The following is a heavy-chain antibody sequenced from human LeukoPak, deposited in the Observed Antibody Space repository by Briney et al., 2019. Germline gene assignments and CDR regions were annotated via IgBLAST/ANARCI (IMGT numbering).Heavy chain of an antibody. Sequence: GGSLRLSCATSGFTFSNAWMTWVRQAQGKELQWVANIKQDGSAKYYVDSVKGRFTISRDNAKNSLYLQMNSLRAEDTAVYYCARVEASGYDYGAFDYWGQGTLVTVSS. CDR2: IKQDGSAK. V-gene: IGHV3-7*01. D-gene: IGHD5-12*01. J-gene: IGHJ4*02. CDR3: ARVEASGYDYGAFDY. CDR1: GFTFSNAW.